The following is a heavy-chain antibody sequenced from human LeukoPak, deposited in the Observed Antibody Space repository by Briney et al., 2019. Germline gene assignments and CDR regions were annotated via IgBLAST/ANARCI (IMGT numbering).Heavy chain of an antibody. D-gene: IGHD2-21*02. CDR1: GYTFKSYA. V-gene: IGHV1-18*01. CDR2: ISTYNGDT. Sequence: ASVKVSCKASGYTFKSYAISWVRQAPGQGLEWMGWISTYNGDTNYAQKFQGRVTMTRDTSISTAYMELSRLTSDDTALYYCARTYTAVHYFDYWGQGTLVTVSS. CDR3: ARTYTAVHYFDY. J-gene: IGHJ4*02.